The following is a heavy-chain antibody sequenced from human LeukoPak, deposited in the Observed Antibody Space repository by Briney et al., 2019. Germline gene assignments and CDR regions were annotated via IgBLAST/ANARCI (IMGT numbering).Heavy chain of an antibody. J-gene: IGHJ6*02. V-gene: IGHV4-59*01. CDR2: IYYSGST. D-gene: IGHD6-13*01. Sequence: SETLSLTCTVSGGSISSYYWSWIRQPPGKGLEWIGYIYYSGSTNYNPSLKSRVTISVDTSKNQFSLKLSSVTAADTAVYYCARDSGGKWYSSRYYGLDVWGQGTTVTVSS. CDR1: GGSISSYY. CDR3: ARDSGGKWYSSRYYGLDV.